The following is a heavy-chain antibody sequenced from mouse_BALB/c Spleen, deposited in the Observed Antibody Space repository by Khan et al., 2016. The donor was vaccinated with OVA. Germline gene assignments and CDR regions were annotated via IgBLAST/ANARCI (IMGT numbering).Heavy chain of an antibody. D-gene: IGHD2-13*01. CDR3: ARGDGDYVYFDY. J-gene: IGHJ2*01. CDR1: GYTFTYYV. V-gene: IGHV1-77*01. Sequence: QIQLVQSGPELVKPGASVKMSCKASGYTFTYYVITWVKQRTGQGLEWIGEIYPGSDNAYYNERFKGKATLTADKSSNTTHMQLSSLTSEDSAVFFCARGDGDYVYFDYWGQGTTLTVSS. CDR2: IYPGSDNA.